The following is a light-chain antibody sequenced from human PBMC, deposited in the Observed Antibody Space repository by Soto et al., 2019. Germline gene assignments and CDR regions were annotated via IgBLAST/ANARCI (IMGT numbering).Light chain of an antibody. Sequence: SYELTQPLSVSVALGQTARITCGGDNIGSENVHWYQQKPGQAPVLVIYRDSNRPSGIPERFSGSNSGDTATLTISRAQAGDEADYYCQVWDSNPAIFGGGTKLTVL. V-gene: IGLV3-9*01. CDR2: RDS. J-gene: IGLJ2*01. CDR3: QVWDSNPAI. CDR1: NIGSEN.